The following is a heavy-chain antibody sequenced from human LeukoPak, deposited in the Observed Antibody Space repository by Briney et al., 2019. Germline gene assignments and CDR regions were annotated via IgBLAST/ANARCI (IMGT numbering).Heavy chain of an antibody. V-gene: IGHV4-38-2*02. CDR2: IYHSGST. D-gene: IGHD6-13*01. CDR1: GYSISSGYY. CDR3: VAAAGTLDWFDP. Sequence: SETLSLTCTVSGYSISSGYYWGWIRQPPGKGLEWIGSIYHSGSTYYNPSLKSRVTISVDTSKNQFSLKLSSVTAADTAVYYSVAAAGTLDWFDPWGQGTLVTVSS. J-gene: IGHJ5*02.